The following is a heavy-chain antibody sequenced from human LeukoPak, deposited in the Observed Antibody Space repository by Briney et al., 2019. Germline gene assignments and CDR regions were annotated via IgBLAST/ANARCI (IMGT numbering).Heavy chain of an antibody. V-gene: IGHV4-39*01. CDR3: ARHFDCSSTSCYNGHFDY. CDR1: GGSISSSSYY. Sequence: SETLSLTCTVSGGSISSSSYYWGWIRQPPGKGLEWIGSIYYSGSTYYNPSLKGRVTISVDTSKNQFSLKLSSVTAADTAVYYCARHFDCSSTSCYNGHFDYWGQGTLVTVSS. D-gene: IGHD2-2*02. CDR2: IYYSGST. J-gene: IGHJ4*02.